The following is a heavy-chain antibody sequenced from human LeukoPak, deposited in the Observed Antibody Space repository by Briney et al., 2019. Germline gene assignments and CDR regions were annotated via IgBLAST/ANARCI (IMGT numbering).Heavy chain of an antibody. J-gene: IGHJ4*02. Sequence: PGGSLRLSCAASGFTVSSNYMSWVRQAPGKGLEWVSYITGSGSTTYYADSVKGRFTISRDNAKNSLYLQMNSLRAEDTAVYYCARGDYGDCFDYWGQGTLATVSS. V-gene: IGHV3-11*01. CDR2: ITGSGSTT. D-gene: IGHD4-17*01. CDR1: GFTVSSNY. CDR3: ARGDYGDCFDY.